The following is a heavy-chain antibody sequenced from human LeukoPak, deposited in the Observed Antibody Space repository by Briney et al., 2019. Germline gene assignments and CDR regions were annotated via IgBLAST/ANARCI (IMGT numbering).Heavy chain of an antibody. J-gene: IGHJ3*02. CDR2: IYSGGTT. V-gene: IGHV3-53*01. D-gene: IGHD4-17*01. CDR1: GFTVSSNY. CDR3: ARGPVTRFEI. Sequence: GGSLRLSCAASGFTVSSNYMSWVRQAPGKGLEWVLVIYSGGTTYHADSVKGRFTISRDNSNNTLYLQMNSLRAEDTAVYYCARGPVTRFEIWGQGTMVTVSS.